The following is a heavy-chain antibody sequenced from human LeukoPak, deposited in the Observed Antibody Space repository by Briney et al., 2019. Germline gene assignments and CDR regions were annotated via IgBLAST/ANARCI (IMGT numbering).Heavy chain of an antibody. CDR3: ARAEYSSSYYFDY. CDR2: ISSSSSTI. D-gene: IGHD6-6*01. V-gene: IGHV3-48*01. J-gene: IGHJ4*02. CDR1: GFTFSSYA. Sequence: GGSLRLSCAASGFTFSSYAMNWVRQAPGKGLEWVSYISSSSSTIYYADSVKGRFTISRDNAKNSLYLQMHSLRAEDTAVYHCARAEYSSSYYFDYWGQGALVTVSS.